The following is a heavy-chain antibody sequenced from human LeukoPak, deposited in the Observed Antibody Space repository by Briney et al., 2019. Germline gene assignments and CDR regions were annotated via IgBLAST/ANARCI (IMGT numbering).Heavy chain of an antibody. CDR3: ARRGEWTSWNFDY. CDR2: INYSGST. CDR1: GGSFSGYY. J-gene: IGHJ4*02. V-gene: IGHV4-34*01. Sequence: PSDTLSLTCAVNGGSFSGYYWSWIRQPPGKGLEWIGEINYSGSTIYNPSLKSRVTMSIDTTKKQFSLKLTSLTAADTAVYYCARRGEWTSWNFDYWDQGSLVTVS. D-gene: IGHD3-16*01.